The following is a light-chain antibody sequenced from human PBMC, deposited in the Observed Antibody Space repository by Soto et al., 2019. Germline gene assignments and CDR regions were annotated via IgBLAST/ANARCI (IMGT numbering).Light chain of an antibody. CDR2: EVS. Sequence: QSALTQPPSASGSPGQTVTISCTGTSSDVGGYDYVSWYQQHPGEAPKLIIYEVSNRPSGVSNRFSGSKSGNTASLTISGLQAEDEADYYCSSYTSSSTGVFGGGTKVTVL. CDR1: SSDVGGYDY. CDR3: SSYTSSSTGV. J-gene: IGLJ3*02. V-gene: IGLV2-14*01.